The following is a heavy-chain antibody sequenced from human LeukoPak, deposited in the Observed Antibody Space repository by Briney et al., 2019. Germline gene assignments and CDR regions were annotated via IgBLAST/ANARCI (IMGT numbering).Heavy chain of an antibody. V-gene: IGHV1-2*02. D-gene: IGHD6-13*01. J-gene: IGHJ5*02. Sequence: ASVKVSCKASGYTFTTYYIHWVRQAPGQPLEWMGWNNPNGGGTKYAQDFQGRATMTIDTSINTSYMQLNSLTSDDTAVYYCARDLRQQLILGWLDPWGQGTLVTVSS. CDR2: NNPNGGGT. CDR3: ARDLRQQLILGWLDP. CDR1: GYTFTTYY.